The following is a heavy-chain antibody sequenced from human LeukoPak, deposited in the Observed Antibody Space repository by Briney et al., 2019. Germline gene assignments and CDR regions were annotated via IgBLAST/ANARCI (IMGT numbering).Heavy chain of an antibody. V-gene: IGHV1-18*01. Sequence: GSVKVSCKASGYIFTSYGISWVRQAPGQGLEWMGWISTHNGDTNSAQKLQGRVTMTADTSTSTAYMELTSLRSDDTAVYYCARGPNDNWGQGTLVTASS. CDR3: ARGPNDN. CDR2: ISTHNGDT. CDR1: GYIFTSYG. J-gene: IGHJ4*02.